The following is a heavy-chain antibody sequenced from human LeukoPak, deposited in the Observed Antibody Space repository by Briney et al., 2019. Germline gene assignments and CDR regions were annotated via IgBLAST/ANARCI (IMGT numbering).Heavy chain of an antibody. CDR1: GGSISSYY. V-gene: IGHV4-4*07. J-gene: IGHJ3*02. CDR3: ARAIIAAAGIGDAFDI. Sequence: SETLSLTCTVPGGSISSYYWSWIRQPAGKGLEWIGRIYTSGSTNYNPSLKSRVTMSVDTSKNQFSLKLSSVTAADTAVYYCARAIIAAAGIGDAFDIWGQGTMVTVSS. D-gene: IGHD6-13*01. CDR2: IYTSGST.